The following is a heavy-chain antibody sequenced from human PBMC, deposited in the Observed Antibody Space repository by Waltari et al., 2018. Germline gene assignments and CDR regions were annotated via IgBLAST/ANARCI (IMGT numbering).Heavy chain of an antibody. Sequence: QVQLQESGPGLVKPSETLSLTCTVSGGSISSYYWSWIRPPPGKGLEWIGYIYYSGSTNYNPSLKSRVTISVDTSKNQFSLKLSSVTAADTAVYYCARNRAVAGTSSDAFDIWGQGTMVTVSS. V-gene: IGHV4-59*01. J-gene: IGHJ3*02. CDR3: ARNRAVAGTSSDAFDI. CDR2: IYYSGST. CDR1: GGSISSYY. D-gene: IGHD6-19*01.